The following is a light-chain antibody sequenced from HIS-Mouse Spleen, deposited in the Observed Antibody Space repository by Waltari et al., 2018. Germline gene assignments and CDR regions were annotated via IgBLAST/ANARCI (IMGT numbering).Light chain of an antibody. Sequence: SYVLTQPPSVSVAPGKTARITCGGNNIGSKSVDWYQQKPGQAPVLVVYDDNDRPSGVPERFSGSNSGNTATLTISRVEAGDEADYYCQVWDSSSDHVVFGGGTKLTVL. CDR2: DDN. CDR3: QVWDSSSDHVV. V-gene: IGLV3-21*03. J-gene: IGLJ2*01. CDR1: NIGSKS.